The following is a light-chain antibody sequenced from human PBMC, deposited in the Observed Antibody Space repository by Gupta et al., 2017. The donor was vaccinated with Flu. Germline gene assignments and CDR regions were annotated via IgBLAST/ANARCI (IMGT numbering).Light chain of an antibody. CDR1: QSVLYSSNNKTY. V-gene: IGKV4-1*01. CDR2: WAS. J-gene: IGKJ4*01. Sequence: DIVMSHTPDALDGLLRGRATLNCKSSQSVLYSSNNKTYLAWYQQKPGQPPKLLISWASTRESGVPDRFSGSGSGTDFTLTISRLQAEDLAVYYCQQDYSTPRTFGGGTKVEIK. CDR3: QQDYSTPRT.